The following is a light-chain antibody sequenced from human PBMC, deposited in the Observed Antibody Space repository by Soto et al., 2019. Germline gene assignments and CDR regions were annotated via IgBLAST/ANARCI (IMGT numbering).Light chain of an antibody. CDR2: WAS. CDR1: RNVLYTSNTKNY. J-gene: IGKJ1*01. CDR3: QQYYSAPWT. Sequence: DIVMTQSPDFLTVSLGERATINCKSSRNVLYTSNTKNYLAWYQQKPGQPPKLLIYWASTRESGVPDRFSGSRSGTDFTLTISSLQAEDVAVYYCQQYYSAPWTFGQGTKVDIK. V-gene: IGKV4-1*01.